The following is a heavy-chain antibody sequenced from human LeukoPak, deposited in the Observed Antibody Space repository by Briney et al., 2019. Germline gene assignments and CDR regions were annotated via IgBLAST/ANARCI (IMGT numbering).Heavy chain of an antibody. V-gene: IGHV4-61*03. CDR2: LYYSGRT. D-gene: IGHD2-8*02. Sequence: PSETLSLTCSVSGASVSDGSYYWSWIRQPPGKGLEWIGFLYYSGRTNYSPSLSGRVSTSIDTSKNHFSLNLTSVTAADTAVYYCARGLSTGSEDYFDFWGQGTLVSVSS. CDR1: GASVSDGSYY. J-gene: IGHJ4*02. CDR3: ARGLSTGSEDYFDF.